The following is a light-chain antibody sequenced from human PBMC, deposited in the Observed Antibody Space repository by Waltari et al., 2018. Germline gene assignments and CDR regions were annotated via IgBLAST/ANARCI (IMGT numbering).Light chain of an antibody. CDR3: NSYTRSAVYV. CDR1: SSDVGAYNY. V-gene: IGLV2-14*01. CDR2: EGT. J-gene: IGLJ1*01. Sequence: QSALTQPASVSGSPGQSITVSCTGTSSDVGAYNYVSWYQHHAGKAPTLIISEGTNLLSGVSARFSGSKSGSTASLTISGLQAEDEADYYCNSYTRSAVYVFGTGTTVTVL.